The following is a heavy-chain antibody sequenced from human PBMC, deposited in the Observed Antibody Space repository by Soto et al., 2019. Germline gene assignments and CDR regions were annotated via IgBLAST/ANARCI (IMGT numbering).Heavy chain of an antibody. CDR2: ITPFSGDV. CDR1: GNTFTYRY. D-gene: IGHD1-26*01. J-gene: IGHJ4*02. V-gene: IGHV1-45*02. Sequence: QMQLVQSGAEVKKTGSSVTVSCKALGNTFTYRYLHWVRQAPGQALEWMGWITPFSGDVHYAQKFQERVTITRDRSINTAYMKMSSLRSEDTAMYFCAGGGAGSGPCTWERPDHWGQGTLVTVSS. CDR3: AGGGAGSGPCTWERPDH.